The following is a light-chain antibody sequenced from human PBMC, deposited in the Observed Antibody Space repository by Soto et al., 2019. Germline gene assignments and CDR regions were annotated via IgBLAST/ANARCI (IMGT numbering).Light chain of an antibody. V-gene: IGLV2-23*01. CDR1: SSDVGSYNL. Sequence: SVLTQPASVSGSPGQSITISCTGTSSDVGSYNLVSWYQQHPGKAPKRMIYEGSKRPSGVSNRFSGSKSGNTAALTISGLHAEDEADYYCCSYAGSSTWVFGGGTKLTVL. J-gene: IGLJ3*02. CDR3: CSYAGSSTWV. CDR2: EGS.